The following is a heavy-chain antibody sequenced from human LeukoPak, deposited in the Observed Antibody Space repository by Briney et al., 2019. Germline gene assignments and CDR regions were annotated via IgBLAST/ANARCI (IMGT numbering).Heavy chain of an antibody. D-gene: IGHD4/OR15-4a*01. CDR1: GGSFSGYY. Sequence: PSETLSLTCAVYGGSFSGYYWSWIRQPPGKGLEWIGEINHSGSTNYNPSLKSRVTISVDTSKNQFSLKLSSVTAADTAVYYCARSNYVRYYYYMDVWGKGTTVTVSS. V-gene: IGHV4-34*01. CDR3: ARSNYVRYYYYMDV. CDR2: INHSGST. J-gene: IGHJ6*03.